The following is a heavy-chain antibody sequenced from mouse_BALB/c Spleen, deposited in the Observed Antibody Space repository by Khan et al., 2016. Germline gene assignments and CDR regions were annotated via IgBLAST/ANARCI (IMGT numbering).Heavy chain of an antibody. V-gene: IGHV3-2*02. CDR1: GYSITSDYA. Sequence: VQLKESGPGLVKPSQSLSLTCTVTGYSITSDYAWNWIRQFPGNKLEWMGYISYSGSTSYNPSLKSRISITRDTSKNQFFLQLNSVTTEDTATYYGARGGFPWYFDVWGAGTTVTVSS. CDR3: ARGGFPWYFDV. CDR2: ISYSGST. J-gene: IGHJ1*01.